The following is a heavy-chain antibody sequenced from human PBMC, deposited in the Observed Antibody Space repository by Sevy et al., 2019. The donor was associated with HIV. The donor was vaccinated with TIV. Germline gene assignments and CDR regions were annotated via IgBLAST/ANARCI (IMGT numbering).Heavy chain of an antibody. V-gene: IGHV1-18*04. J-gene: IGHJ5*02. D-gene: IGHD2-2*01. CDR3: ARAVVVPAAIKGDIWFDP. CDR2: ISAYNGNT. Sequence: ASVKVSCKASGYTFTSYGISWVRQAPGQGLEWMGWISAYNGNTNYAQTLQGRVTMTTDTSTSTAYMELRSLRSDDTAVYYCARAVVVPAAIKGDIWFDPWGQGTLVTVSS. CDR1: GYTFTSYG.